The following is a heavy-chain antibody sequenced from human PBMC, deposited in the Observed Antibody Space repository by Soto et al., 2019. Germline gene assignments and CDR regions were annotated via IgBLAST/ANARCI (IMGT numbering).Heavy chain of an antibody. CDR3: ARLRPDTAPYGIDY. CDR1: GYSFHSYW. Sequence: PXESLKISCKGSGYSFHSYWIGWVRQMPGTGLEWMGIIYPGDSDTRYRPSFQGQVTISADKSISTAYLQWSSLKASDTAMYYCARLRPDTAPYGIDYWGQGTLVTASS. CDR2: IYPGDSDT. J-gene: IGHJ4*02. D-gene: IGHD5-18*01. V-gene: IGHV5-51*01.